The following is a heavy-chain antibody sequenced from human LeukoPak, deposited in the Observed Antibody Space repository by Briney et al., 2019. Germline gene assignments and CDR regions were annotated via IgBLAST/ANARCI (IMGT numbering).Heavy chain of an antibody. D-gene: IGHD5-12*01. Sequence: GGSLRLSRAASGFTFSSYGMHWVRQAPGKGLEWVAVISYDGSNKYYADSVKGRFTISRDNSKNTLYLQMNSLRAEDTAVYYCAKGGYDQQTYYYYYGMDVWGKGTTVTVSS. V-gene: IGHV3-30*18. CDR3: AKGGYDQQTYYYYYGMDV. J-gene: IGHJ6*04. CDR1: GFTFSSYG. CDR2: ISYDGSNK.